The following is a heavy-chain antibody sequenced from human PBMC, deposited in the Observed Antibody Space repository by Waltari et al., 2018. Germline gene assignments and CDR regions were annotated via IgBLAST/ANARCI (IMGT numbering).Heavy chain of an antibody. Sequence: QVQLQQWGAGLLKPSETPSLTCAVYGGSFSGYYWSWIRQPPGKGLEWIGEINHSGSTNHNPFLKSRVTISVDTSKNQFSLKLSSVTAADTAVYYCARGYVDIVATGAFDIWGQGTMVTVSS. CDR1: GGSFSGYY. CDR2: INHSGST. CDR3: ARGYVDIVATGAFDI. J-gene: IGHJ3*02. V-gene: IGHV4-34*01. D-gene: IGHD5-12*01.